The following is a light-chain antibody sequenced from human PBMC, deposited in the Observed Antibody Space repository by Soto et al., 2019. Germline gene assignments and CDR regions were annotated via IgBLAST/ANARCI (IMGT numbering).Light chain of an antibody. J-gene: IGKJ3*01. CDR1: QSVSSSY. Sequence: EIVLRHSQATLPLSQGERATLSCRASQSVSSSYLAWYQQKPGQAPRPLIYGASSRATGIPDRFSGSGSGTDFTLTISRLEPEDFAVYYCQQYGSSPFTFGPWTKVDIK. CDR3: QQYGSSPFT. CDR2: GAS. V-gene: IGKV3-20*01.